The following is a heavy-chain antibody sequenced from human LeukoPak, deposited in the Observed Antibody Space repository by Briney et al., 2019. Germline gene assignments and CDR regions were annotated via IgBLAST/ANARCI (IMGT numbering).Heavy chain of an antibody. V-gene: IGHV3-33*01. CDR1: GFSFSTYA. Sequence: GGSLRLSCAASGFSFSTYAMHWVRQAPGKGLDWVAMIWSDASNQYYADSVKGRFTISRDNSKNTLYLQLNSLRAEDTAVYYCATDRSSIAARPHWGQGTLVTVSS. D-gene: IGHD6-6*01. CDR3: ATDRSSIAARPH. J-gene: IGHJ4*02. CDR2: IWSDASNQ.